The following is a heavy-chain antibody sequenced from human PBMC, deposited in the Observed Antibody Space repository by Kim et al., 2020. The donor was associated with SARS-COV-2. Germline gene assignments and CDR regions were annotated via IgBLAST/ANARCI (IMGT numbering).Heavy chain of an antibody. V-gene: IGHV1-2*02. D-gene: IGHD2-2*01. CDR2: INPNSGGT. Sequence: ASVKVSCKASGYTFTGYYMHWVRQAPGQGLEWMGWINPNSGGTNYAQKFQGRVTMTRDTSISTAYMELSRLRSDDTAVYYCARGCSSTSCCNFDYWGQGTLVTVSS. J-gene: IGHJ4*02. CDR3: ARGCSSTSCCNFDY. CDR1: GYTFTGYY.